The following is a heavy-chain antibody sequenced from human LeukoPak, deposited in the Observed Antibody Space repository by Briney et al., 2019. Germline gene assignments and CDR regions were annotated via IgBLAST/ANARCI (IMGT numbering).Heavy chain of an antibody. Sequence: ASVKVSCKASGYTFTSYGISWVRQAPGQGLEWMGWISAYNGNTNYAQKLQGRVTMTTDTSTSTAYMELRSLRSDDTAVYYCAGRLYYYDSSGYINWGQGTLVTVSS. CDR2: ISAYNGNT. V-gene: IGHV1-18*01. J-gene: IGHJ4*02. D-gene: IGHD3-22*01. CDR3: AGRLYYYDSSGYIN. CDR1: GYTFTSYG.